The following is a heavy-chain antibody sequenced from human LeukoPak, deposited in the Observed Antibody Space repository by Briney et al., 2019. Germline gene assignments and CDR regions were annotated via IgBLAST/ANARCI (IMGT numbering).Heavy chain of an antibody. D-gene: IGHD3-10*01. J-gene: IGHJ4*02. CDR1: GGSFSGYY. V-gene: IGHV4-34*01. Sequence: PSETLSLTCAVYGGSFSGYYRSWIRQPPGKGLEWIGEINHSGSTNYNPSLKSRVTISVDTSKNQFSLKLSSVTAADTAVYYCARGGPYYYGSGSYYNYWGQGTLVTVSS. CDR3: ARGGPYYYGSGSYYNY. CDR2: INHSGST.